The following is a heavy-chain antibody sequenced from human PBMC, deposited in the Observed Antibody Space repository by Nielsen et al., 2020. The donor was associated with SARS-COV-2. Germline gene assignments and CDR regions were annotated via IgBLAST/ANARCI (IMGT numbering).Heavy chain of an antibody. D-gene: IGHD4-17*01. J-gene: IGHJ6*02. Sequence: GGSLRLSCAASGFTFSDHYMDWVRQAPGKGLEWVGRSRNKANSYTTQYAASVKGRFNISRDDSKNSLYLQMNSLKTEDTALYYCVRDTYGAYGMDVWGQGTTVTVSS. CDR3: VRDTYGAYGMDV. CDR2: SRNKANSYTT. V-gene: IGHV3-72*01. CDR1: GFTFSDHY.